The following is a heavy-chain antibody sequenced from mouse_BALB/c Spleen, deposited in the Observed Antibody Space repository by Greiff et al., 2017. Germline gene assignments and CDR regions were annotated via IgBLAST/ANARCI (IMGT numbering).Heavy chain of an antibody. CDR2: ISTYYGDA. J-gene: IGHJ4*01. D-gene: IGHD3-3*01. Sequence: QVQLKQSGAELVRPGVSVKISCKGSGYTFTDYAMHWVKQSHAKSLEWIGVISTYYGDASYNQKFKGKATMTVDKSSSTAYMELARLTSEDSAIYYCARAAKGSKGAMDYWGQGTSVTVSS. CDR1: GYTFTDYA. V-gene: IGHV1S137*01. CDR3: ARAAKGSKGAMDY.